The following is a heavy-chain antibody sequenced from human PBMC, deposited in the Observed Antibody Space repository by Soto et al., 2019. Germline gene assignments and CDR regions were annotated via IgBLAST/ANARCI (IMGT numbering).Heavy chain of an antibody. J-gene: IGHJ4*02. CDR1: GFTFSDYY. D-gene: IGHD3-22*01. V-gene: IGHV3-11*01. CDR2: ISGSGSTE. CDR3: ARVRNNYDSSGYSLSFDY. Sequence: GGSLRLSCAASGFTFSDYYLSWIRQSPGKGLEWVSHISGSGSTEYYADSVRGRFTISRDNAKNSLYLQMNSLRAEDTAVYYCARVRNNYDSSGYSLSFDYWGQGTLVTVSS.